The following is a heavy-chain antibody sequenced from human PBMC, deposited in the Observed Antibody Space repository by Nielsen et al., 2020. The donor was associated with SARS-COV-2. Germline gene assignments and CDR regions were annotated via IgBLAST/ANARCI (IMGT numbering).Heavy chain of an antibody. V-gene: IGHV3-13*01. CDR1: GFTFSSYD. CDR3: ARGGDYVWGSYLNYGMDV. J-gene: IGHJ6*02. Sequence: SCKASGFTFSSYDMHWVRQATGKGLEWVSAIGTAGDTYYPGSVKGRFTISRENAKNSLYLQMNSLRAGDTAVYYCARGGDYVWGSYLNYGMDVWGQGTTVTVSS. CDR2: IGTAGDT. D-gene: IGHD3-16*02.